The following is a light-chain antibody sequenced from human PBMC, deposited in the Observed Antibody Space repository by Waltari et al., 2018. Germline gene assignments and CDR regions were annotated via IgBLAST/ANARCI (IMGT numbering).Light chain of an antibody. CDR1: SRDLGGYLF. Sequence: QSALTQPASVSGSPGQSITISCTGTSRDLGGYLFASWYQVHPGKVPKLSIYEVNRRPSGVSNRFSGSKSGNTASLTISGLQAEDEADFYCSSYASSGTLVFGSGTKVTVL. CDR3: SSYASSGTLV. V-gene: IGLV2-14*01. CDR2: EVN. J-gene: IGLJ1*01.